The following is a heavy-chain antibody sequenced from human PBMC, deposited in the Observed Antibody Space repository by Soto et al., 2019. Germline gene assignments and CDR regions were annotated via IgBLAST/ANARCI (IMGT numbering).Heavy chain of an antibody. V-gene: IGHV4-4*02. CDR1: GVSISSSNW. D-gene: IGHD2-8*01. CDR3: ARERVLGYGMDV. J-gene: IGHJ6*02. CDR2: IYHSGST. Sequence: SETLSLTCAFSGVSISSSNWWSWVRQPPGKGLEWIGEIYHSGSTNYNPSLKSRVTMSVDKSKNQFSLKLSSVTAADTAVYYCARERVLGYGMDVWGQGTTVTVSS.